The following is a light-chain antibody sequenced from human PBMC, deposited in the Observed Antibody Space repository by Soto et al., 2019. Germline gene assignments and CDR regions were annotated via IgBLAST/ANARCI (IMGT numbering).Light chain of an antibody. V-gene: IGKV1-39*01. J-gene: IGKJ5*01. CDR2: AAS. Sequence: DILMTQSPSSLSASIGDRVTISCRTSQTVSTYLNWYQHKPGRGPTLLIYAASSLQSGVPSRFSGSGSGTDFTLTIGSLQPEDFADYYCQQYQNWPLITFGQGTRLEIK. CDR3: QQYQNWPLIT. CDR1: QTVSTY.